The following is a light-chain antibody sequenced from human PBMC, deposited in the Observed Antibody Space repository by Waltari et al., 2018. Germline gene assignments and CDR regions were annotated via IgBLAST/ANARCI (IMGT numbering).Light chain of an antibody. V-gene: IGKV3-15*01. CDR3: QQYNDWPRVT. CDR2: GAA. J-gene: IGKJ4*01. Sequence: EMVMTQSPATLSVSPGERATLSCRASQSLSSNLAWYQQEPGQVPRLLIYGAATRATGIPARFSGSGSGTEFTLTISSLQSEDFAVYYCQQYNDWPRVTFGGGTKVEIK. CDR1: QSLSSN.